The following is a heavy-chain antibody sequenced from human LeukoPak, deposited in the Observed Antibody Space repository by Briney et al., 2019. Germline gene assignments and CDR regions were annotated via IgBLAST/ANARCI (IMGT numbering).Heavy chain of an antibody. J-gene: IGHJ4*02. D-gene: IGHD4-17*01. CDR1: GGSISSGDYY. CDR2: IYYSGST. Sequence: ASETLSLTCTVSGGSISSGDYYWSWIRQPPGKGLEWIGYIYYSGSTYYNPSLKSRVTTSVDTSKNQFSLKLSSVTAADTAVYYCAXGDYGXXXFDYWGQGTLVTVSS. CDR3: AXGDYGXXXFDY. V-gene: IGHV4-30-4*01.